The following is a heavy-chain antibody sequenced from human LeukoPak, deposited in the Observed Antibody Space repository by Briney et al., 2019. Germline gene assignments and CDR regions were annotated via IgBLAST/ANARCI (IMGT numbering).Heavy chain of an antibody. CDR1: GGSFSGYY. CDR2: INHSGST. V-gene: IGHV4-34*01. D-gene: IGHD3-10*01. Sequence: PSETLSLTCAVYGGSFSGYYWSWIRQPPGKGLEWIGEINHSGSTNYNPSLKSRVTISVDTSKNQFSLKLSSVTAADTAVYYCARGRRSGSYRVFDYWGQGTLVTVSS. J-gene: IGHJ4*02. CDR3: ARGRRSGSYRVFDY.